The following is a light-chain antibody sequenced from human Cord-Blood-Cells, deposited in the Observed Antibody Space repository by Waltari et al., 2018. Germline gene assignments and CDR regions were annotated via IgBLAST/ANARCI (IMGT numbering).Light chain of an antibody. Sequence: QSALTQPASVSGSPGQSITISCTGTSSDVGGYNYVSWYQQHPGKAPKLMIYDVSNRPSGVSNRFSGANAGNTAYLTISGLQAEDEADYYCSSYTSSSTLVFGGGTKLTVL. J-gene: IGLJ2*01. CDR2: DVS. V-gene: IGLV2-14*01. CDR3: SSYTSSSTLV. CDR1: SSDVGGYNY.